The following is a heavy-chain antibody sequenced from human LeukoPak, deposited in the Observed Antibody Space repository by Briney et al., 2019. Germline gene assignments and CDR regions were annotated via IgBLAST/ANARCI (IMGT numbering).Heavy chain of an antibody. CDR3: ASQAGSYYFRAFDI. CDR1: GGSFSSYY. V-gene: IGHV4-59*01. Sequence: SETLSLTCTVSGGSFSSYYWSWIRQPPGKGLEWIGYIYYSGSTNYNPSLKSRVTISVDTSKNQFSLKLSSVTAADTAVYYCASQAGSYYFRAFDIWGQGTMVTVSS. D-gene: IGHD1-26*01. J-gene: IGHJ3*02. CDR2: IYYSGST.